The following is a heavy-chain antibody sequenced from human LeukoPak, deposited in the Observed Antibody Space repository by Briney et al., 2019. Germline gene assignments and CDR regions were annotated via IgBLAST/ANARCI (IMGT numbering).Heavy chain of an antibody. Sequence: SVKVSCKASGGTFSSYAISWVRQAPGQGLEWMGGIIPIFGTANYAQKFRGRVTITADESTSTAYMELSSLRSEDTAVYYCASTPSSGWYEGWFDPWGQGTLVTVSS. J-gene: IGHJ5*02. D-gene: IGHD6-19*01. CDR3: ASTPSSGWYEGWFDP. CDR2: IIPIFGTA. CDR1: GGTFSSYA. V-gene: IGHV1-69*13.